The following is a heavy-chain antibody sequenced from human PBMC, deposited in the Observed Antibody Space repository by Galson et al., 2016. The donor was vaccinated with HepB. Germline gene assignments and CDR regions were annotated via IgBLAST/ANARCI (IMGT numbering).Heavy chain of an antibody. CDR3: ARRYSSSDWLDP. CDR2: IYRGGST. J-gene: IGHJ5*02. Sequence: VSGGSISSSGYSWSWIRQPPGKGLEWVGYIYRGGSTYYNPSLKGRVTISVGTSKNQFSLKVNSVTPADTAVYYCARRYSSSDWLDPWGQGTLVTVSS. CDR1: GGSISSSGYS. V-gene: IGHV4-30-2*01. D-gene: IGHD6-6*01.